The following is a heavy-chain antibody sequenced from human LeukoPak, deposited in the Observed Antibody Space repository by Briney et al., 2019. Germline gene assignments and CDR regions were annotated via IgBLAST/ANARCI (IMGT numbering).Heavy chain of an antibody. CDR3: ARDPLDNGDYDY. Sequence: GGSLRLSCAASGFTFSSYSMNWVRQAPGKGLEWVSSISSSSSYIYYADSVKGRFTISRDNAKNSLYLQMNSLRAEDTAVYYCARDPLDNGDYDYWGQGTLVTVSS. CDR2: ISSSSSYI. D-gene: IGHD4-17*01. J-gene: IGHJ4*02. V-gene: IGHV3-21*01. CDR1: GFTFSSYS.